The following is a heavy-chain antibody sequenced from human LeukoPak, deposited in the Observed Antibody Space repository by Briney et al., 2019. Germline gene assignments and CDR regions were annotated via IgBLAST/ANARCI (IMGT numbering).Heavy chain of an antibody. CDR1: GGSISRGSYY. D-gene: IGHD5-18*01. CDR3: ARGVWRLGYSYGHRPWFDP. V-gene: IGHV4-61*02. CDR2: IYTSGST. Sequence: PSETLSLTCTVSGGSISRGSYYWSWIRQPAGKGLEWIGRIYTSGSTNYNPSLKSRVTMSVDTSKNQFSLKLSSVTAADTAVYYCARGVWRLGYSYGHRPWFDPWGQGTLVTVSS. J-gene: IGHJ5*02.